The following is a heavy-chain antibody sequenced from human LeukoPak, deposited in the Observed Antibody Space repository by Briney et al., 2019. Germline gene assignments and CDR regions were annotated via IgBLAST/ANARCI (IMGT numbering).Heavy chain of an antibody. D-gene: IGHD3-9*01. Sequence: ASVKVSCKVSGYTLTGLSMHWVRQAPGKGLEWMGGFDPEDGETIYAQKFQGRVTMTEDTSTDTAYMELSSLRSEDTAVYYCATGYDILTGSRYGMDVWGKGTTVTVSS. CDR2: FDPEDGET. CDR3: ATGYDILTGSRYGMDV. CDR1: GYTLTGLS. V-gene: IGHV1-24*01. J-gene: IGHJ6*04.